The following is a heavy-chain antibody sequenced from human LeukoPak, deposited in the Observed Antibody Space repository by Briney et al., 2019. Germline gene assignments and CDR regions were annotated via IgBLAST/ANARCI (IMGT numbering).Heavy chain of an antibody. J-gene: IGHJ4*02. V-gene: IGHV3-23*01. Sequence: GGSLRLSCAASGFTFSSYAMSWVRQAPGKGLEWVSAISGSGGSTYYADSVKGRLTISRDNSKNTLYLQMNSLRAEDTAVYYCAKSLGYCSGGSCYSDYWGQGTLVTVSS. CDR2: ISGSGGST. CDR3: AKSLGYCSGGSCYSDY. CDR1: GFTFSSYA. D-gene: IGHD2-15*01.